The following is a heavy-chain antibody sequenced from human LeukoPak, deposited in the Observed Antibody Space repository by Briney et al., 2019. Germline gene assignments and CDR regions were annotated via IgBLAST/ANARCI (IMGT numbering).Heavy chain of an antibody. CDR1: GFTFDYYA. J-gene: IGHJ4*02. CDR3: AKDKDYYGSGSYWNY. Sequence: GGSLRLSCAASGFTFDYYAMHWVRQAPGKGLEWVSAISGSGGSTYYADSVKGRFTISRDNSKNTLYLQMNSLRAEDTAVYYCAKDKDYYGSGSYWNYWGQGTLVTVSS. V-gene: IGHV3-23*01. CDR2: ISGSGGST. D-gene: IGHD3-10*01.